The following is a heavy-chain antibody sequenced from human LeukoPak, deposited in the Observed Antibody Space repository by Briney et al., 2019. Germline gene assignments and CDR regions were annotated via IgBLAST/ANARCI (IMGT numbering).Heavy chain of an antibody. V-gene: IGHV3-53*01. CDR3: AKGRVVVAAVFFDY. CDR2: IYSDGRT. Sequence: TGGSLRLSCAASGFTVSNKYMTWVRQAPGKGLEWVSLIYSDGRTYYADSVKGRFTISRDNSKNTLYLQMNSLRAEDTAVYYCAKGRVVVAAVFFDYWGQGTLVTVSS. D-gene: IGHD2-15*01. CDR1: GFTVSNKY. J-gene: IGHJ4*02.